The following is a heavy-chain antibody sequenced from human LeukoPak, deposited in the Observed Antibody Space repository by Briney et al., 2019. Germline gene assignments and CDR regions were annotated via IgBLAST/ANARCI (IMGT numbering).Heavy chain of an antibody. J-gene: IGHJ6*03. CDR3: ATYGSGSYYHYYMDV. Sequence: ASVKVSCKASGYTFTSYGISWVRQAPGQGLEWMGWISAYNGNTNYAQKLQGRVTMTTDTSTSTAYMELRSLRSDDTAVYYCATYGSGSYYHYYMDVWGKGTTVTISS. CDR2: ISAYNGNT. D-gene: IGHD3-10*01. V-gene: IGHV1-18*01. CDR1: GYTFTSYG.